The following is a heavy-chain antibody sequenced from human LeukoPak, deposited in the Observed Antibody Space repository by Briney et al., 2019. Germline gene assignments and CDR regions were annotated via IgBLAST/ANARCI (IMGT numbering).Heavy chain of an antibody. CDR3: AGARYSDF. J-gene: IGHJ4*02. Sequence: GGSLRLSCVASGFTFSNYWMTWVRQAPGKGLEWVANIKEDGSEKNYADSVKGRFTISRDNAKSSLYLQMNSLRGEDTAVYYCAGARYSDFWGQGTLVTVSS. CDR1: GFTFSNYW. CDR2: IKEDGSEK. V-gene: IGHV3-7*01.